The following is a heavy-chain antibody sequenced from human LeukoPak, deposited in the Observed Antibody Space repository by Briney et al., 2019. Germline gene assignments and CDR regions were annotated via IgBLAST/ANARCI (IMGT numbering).Heavy chain of an antibody. V-gene: IGHV1-18*01. D-gene: IGHD2-15*01. CDR3: AREIVVVAATSYYCGMDV. Sequence: ASVKVSCEASGYTFTSYGISWVRQAPGQGLEWMGWISAYNGNTNYAQKLQGRVTMTTDTSTSTAYMELRSLRSDDTAVYYCAREIVVVAATSYYCGMDVWGQGTTVTVSS. CDR2: ISAYNGNT. CDR1: GYTFTSYG. J-gene: IGHJ6*02.